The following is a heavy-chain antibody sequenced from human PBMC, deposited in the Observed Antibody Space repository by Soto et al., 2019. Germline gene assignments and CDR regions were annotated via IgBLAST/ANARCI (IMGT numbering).Heavy chain of an antibody. CDR3: ARDFDSSGYYGPVGAFAI. V-gene: IGHV3-21*03. D-gene: IGHD3-22*01. J-gene: IGHJ3*02. CDR1: RFNGIGLA. CDR2: ISSSTTYI. Sequence: GGFRRLWSSGARFNGIGLALHCIRQPTGKGLEWVSSISSSTTYIYYADSVKGRFTISRDNAKNSLYLQVNSLRAEDTAVYYCARDFDSSGYYGPVGAFAIWGKGTMVIGSS.